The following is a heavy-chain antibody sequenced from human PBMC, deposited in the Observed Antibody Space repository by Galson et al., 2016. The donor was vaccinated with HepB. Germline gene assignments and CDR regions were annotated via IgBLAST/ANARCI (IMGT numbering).Heavy chain of an antibody. CDR3: AKDRVDTALDNYYDLDV. D-gene: IGHD5-18*01. CDR1: GATFSNHA. J-gene: IGHJ6*02. CDR2: IIPILDMT. Sequence: SVKVSCKASGATFSNHAIIWVRQAPGQGLVWMGRIIPILDMTNYSPKFQGRVAITADKSTSTAYMELSSLRSEDTAVYYCAKDRVDTALDNYYDLDVWGPGTTVTVSS. V-gene: IGHV1-69*04.